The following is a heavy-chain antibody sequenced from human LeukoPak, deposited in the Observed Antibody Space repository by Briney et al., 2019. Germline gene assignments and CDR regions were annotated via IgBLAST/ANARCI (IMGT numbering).Heavy chain of an antibody. CDR2: ISSSSYI. V-gene: IGHV3-21*01. CDR1: GFTFSTYW. D-gene: IGHD6-6*01. J-gene: IGHJ5*02. Sequence: PGGSLRLSCAASGFTFSTYWMNWVRQAPGKGLEWVSSISSSSYIYYADSVKGRFTISRDNAKNSLYLQMNSLRAEDTAVYYCARSSIEYSSSGWFDPWGQGTLVTVSS. CDR3: ARSSIEYSSSGWFDP.